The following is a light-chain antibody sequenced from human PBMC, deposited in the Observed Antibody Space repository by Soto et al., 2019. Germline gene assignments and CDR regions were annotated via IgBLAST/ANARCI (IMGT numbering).Light chain of an antibody. V-gene: IGLV2-14*01. CDR3: CSYTDIALDVV. Sequence: QSALTQPASVSGSPGQSITISCTGSGRDIGAYDYVSWYQQHPGKATKLLIYGVKNRPSGVSYRFSASKSAFTASLTISGVRPEDEADYYCCSYTDIALDVVFGGGTKLTVL. CDR2: GVK. CDR1: GRDIGAYDY. J-gene: IGLJ2*01.